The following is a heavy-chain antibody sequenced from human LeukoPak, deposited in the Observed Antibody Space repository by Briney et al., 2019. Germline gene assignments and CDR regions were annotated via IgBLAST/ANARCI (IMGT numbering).Heavy chain of an antibody. V-gene: IGHV3-9*02. CDR1: GFTSDDYA. CDR2: ISWNSGSI. CDR3: AKESGTDSI. J-gene: IGHJ3*02. Sequence: GGSLRLSCAASGFTSDDYAMHWVRQAPGKGLEWVSGISWNSGSIGYADSVKGRFTISRDNAKNSLYLQMNSLRAEDTALYYCAKESGTDSIWGQGTMVTVSS. D-gene: IGHD1-1*01.